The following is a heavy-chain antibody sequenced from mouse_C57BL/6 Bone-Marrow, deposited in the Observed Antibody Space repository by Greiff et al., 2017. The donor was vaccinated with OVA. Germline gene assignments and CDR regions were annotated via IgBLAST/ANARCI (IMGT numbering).Heavy chain of an antibody. Sequence: EVQGVESGGGLVKPGGSLKLSCAASGFTFSSYTMSWVRQTPEKRLEWVATISGGGGNTYYPDSVKGRFTISRDNAKNTLYLQMSSLRSEDTALYYCARHGGYDRYFDVWGTGTTVTVSS. CDR1: GFTFSSYT. D-gene: IGHD2-2*01. CDR2: ISGGGGNT. J-gene: IGHJ1*03. CDR3: ARHGGYDRYFDV. V-gene: IGHV5-9*01.